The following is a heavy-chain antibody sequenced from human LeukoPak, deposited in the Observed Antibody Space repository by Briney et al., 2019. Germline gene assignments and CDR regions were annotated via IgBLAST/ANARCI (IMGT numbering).Heavy chain of an antibody. CDR1: GFTFSTHA. V-gene: IGHV3-23*01. J-gene: IGHJ4*02. Sequence: PGGSLRLSCVASGFTFSTHAMSWVRLAPGKGLEWVSAIGGSDGSTYYADSVKGRFTISRDNSKDTLYLQMNSLRVKDTATYYCAKRDSSGSYPYYFDYWGQGTLVTVSS. D-gene: IGHD3-22*01. CDR3: AKRDSSGSYPYYFDY. CDR2: IGGSDGST.